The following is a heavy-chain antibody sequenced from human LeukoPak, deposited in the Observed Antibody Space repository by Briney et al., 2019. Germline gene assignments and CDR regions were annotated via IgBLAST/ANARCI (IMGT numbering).Heavy chain of an antibody. D-gene: IGHD5-18*01. J-gene: IGHJ4*02. Sequence: SETLSLTCAVYGGSFSGYRWSWIRQPPGKGLEWIGEINHRGSTNYNPSLKSRVTISVDTSKNQFSLKLSSVTAADTAVYYCASTSAMVYFDYWGQGTLVTVSS. V-gene: IGHV4-34*01. CDR1: GGSFSGYR. CDR3: ASTSAMVYFDY. CDR2: INHRGST.